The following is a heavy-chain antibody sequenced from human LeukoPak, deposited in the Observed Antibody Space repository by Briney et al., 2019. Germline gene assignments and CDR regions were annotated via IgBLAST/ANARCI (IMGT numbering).Heavy chain of an antibody. CDR1: GFTFSSYS. CDR2: ISSSSSTI. CDR3: ARVQRAYYASGSCDY. D-gene: IGHD3-10*01. J-gene: IGHJ4*02. V-gene: IGHV3-48*04. Sequence: GGSLRLSCAASGFTFSSYSMNWVRQAPGKGLEWVSYISSSSSTIYYADSVKGRFTISRNNAKNSLYLQMNSLRAEDTAVYYCARVQRAYYASGSCDYWGQGTLVTVSS.